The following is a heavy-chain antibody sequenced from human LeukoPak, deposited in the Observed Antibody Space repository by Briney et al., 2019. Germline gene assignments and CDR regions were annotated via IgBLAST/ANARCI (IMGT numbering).Heavy chain of an antibody. CDR1: GGSFSGYY. Sequence: PSETLSLTCAVYGGSFSGYYWSWIRQPPGKGLEWIGEINHSRSTNYNPSLKSLVTISVDTSKNQFSLKLSSVTAAYTAVYYCARAHSYCSSTSCYRYFDYWGQGTLVTVSS. J-gene: IGHJ4*02. CDR3: ARAHSYCSSTSCYRYFDY. CDR2: INHSRST. V-gene: IGHV4-34*01. D-gene: IGHD2-2*01.